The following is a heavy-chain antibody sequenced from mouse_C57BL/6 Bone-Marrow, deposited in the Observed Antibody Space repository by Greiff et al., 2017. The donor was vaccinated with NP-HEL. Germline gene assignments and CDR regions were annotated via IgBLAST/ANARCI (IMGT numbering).Heavy chain of an antibody. CDR2: IYPRSGNT. D-gene: IGHD1-1*01. J-gene: IGHJ2*01. CDR1: GYTFTSYG. V-gene: IGHV1-81*01. CDR3: TNYYGSSFFGY. Sequence: VQLQQSGAELARPGASVKLSCKASGYTFTSYGISWVKQRTGQGLEWIGEIYPRSGNTYYNEKFKGKATLTADKSSRPAYMELRSLTSEDSAVYFCTNYYGSSFFGYWGQGPTLTVSS.